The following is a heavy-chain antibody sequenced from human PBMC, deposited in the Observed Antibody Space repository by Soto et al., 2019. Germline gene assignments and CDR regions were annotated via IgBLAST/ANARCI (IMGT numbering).Heavy chain of an antibody. CDR2: IRSKADSYAT. CDR3: TSPSPIP. Sequence: EVQLVESGGGLVQPGGSPKLSCAASGFTLSGSAMHWVRQASGKGLEWVGRIRSKADSYATTYAASVKGRFTISRDDSKNTAYLQMNSLKTEDTAVYYCTSPSPIPWGQGTLVTVSS. V-gene: IGHV3-73*02. CDR1: GFTLSGSA. J-gene: IGHJ5*02.